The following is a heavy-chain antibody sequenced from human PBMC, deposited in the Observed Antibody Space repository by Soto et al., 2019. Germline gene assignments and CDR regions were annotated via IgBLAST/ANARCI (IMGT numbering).Heavy chain of an antibody. V-gene: IGHV1-18*01. CDR2: ISAYNGNT. CDR3: ARDGIAAAGTRSRNMDV. Sequence: QVQLVQSGAEVKKPGASVKVSCKASGYTFTSYGISWVRQAPGQGLEWSGWISAYNGNTNYAQKLQGRGTITTDTSTSTDYMEMRSLRSDDTAVYSCARDGIAAAGTRSRNMDVWGQGTTVTVSS. J-gene: IGHJ6*02. CDR1: GYTFTSYG. D-gene: IGHD6-13*01.